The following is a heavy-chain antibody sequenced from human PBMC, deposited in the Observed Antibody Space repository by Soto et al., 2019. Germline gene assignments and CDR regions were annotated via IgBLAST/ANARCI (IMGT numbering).Heavy chain of an antibody. V-gene: IGHV4-38-2*01. Sequence: PSWTXALTCAVSVDCIIIGYDFVWIRQPPGKVLEWIGSIYHSGSTYYNPSLKSRVTISVDKSKNQLSLKMSSVTAAEKAVYYCARGKLGYCSSTSCSKHWFDPWGQRTLV. D-gene: IGHD2-2*01. CDR2: IYHSGST. CDR1: VDCIIIGYD. J-gene: IGHJ5*02. CDR3: ARGKLGYCSSTSCSKHWFDP.